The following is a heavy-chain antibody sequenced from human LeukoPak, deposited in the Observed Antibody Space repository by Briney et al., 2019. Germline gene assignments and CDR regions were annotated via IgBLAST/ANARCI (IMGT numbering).Heavy chain of an antibody. D-gene: IGHD4-17*01. Sequence: GGSLRLSCAASGFTVSSNYMSWVRQAPGKGLEWVSVIYSGGSTYYADPVKGRFIISRDNSKNTLYLQINSLRAEDTAEYYCARGGLTSVTTWGQRTLVTVSS. CDR3: ARGGLTSVTT. J-gene: IGHJ4*02. V-gene: IGHV3-66*01. CDR2: IYSGGST. CDR1: GFTVSSNY.